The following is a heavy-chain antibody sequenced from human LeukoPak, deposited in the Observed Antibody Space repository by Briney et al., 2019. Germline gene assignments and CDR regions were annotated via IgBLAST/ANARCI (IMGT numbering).Heavy chain of an antibody. J-gene: IGHJ4*02. D-gene: IGHD6-13*01. CDR1: GGSFSGYY. Sequence: KASETLSLTCAVYGGSFSGYYWSWIRQPPGKGLEWIGEINHSGSTNYNPSLKSRVTISVDTSKNQFSLQLSSVTAADTAVYYCARLLAAAGTGLDYWGQGTLVTVSS. CDR3: ARLLAAAGTGLDY. CDR2: INHSGST. V-gene: IGHV4-34*01.